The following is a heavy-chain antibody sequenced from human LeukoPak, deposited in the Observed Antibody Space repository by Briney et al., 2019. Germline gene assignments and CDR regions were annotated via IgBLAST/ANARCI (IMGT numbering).Heavy chain of an antibody. Sequence: GGSLRLSCAASGFTFSNYAMTWVRQAPGKGLEWVSVISGVGSNTDYADSVKGRFTISRDNSKNTLSLQMNSLRAEDTAIYYCAKLVGTGTIPTDYWGQGTLVTPSS. CDR3: AKLVGTGTIPTDY. V-gene: IGHV3-23*01. J-gene: IGHJ4*02. CDR1: GFTFSNYA. D-gene: IGHD1-1*01. CDR2: ISGVGSNT.